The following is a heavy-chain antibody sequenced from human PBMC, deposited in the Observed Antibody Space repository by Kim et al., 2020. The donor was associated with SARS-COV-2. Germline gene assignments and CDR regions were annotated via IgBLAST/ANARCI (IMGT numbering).Heavy chain of an antibody. Sequence: GGSLRLSCAASGFTFSSYAMHWVRQAPGKGLEWVAVISYDGSNKYYADSVKGRFTISRDNSKNTLYLQMNSLRAEDTAVYYCACVTYYYDSSGYSGEGYYYGMDVWGQGTTVTVSS. CDR3: ACVTYYYDSSGYSGEGYYYGMDV. CDR1: GFTFSSYA. J-gene: IGHJ6*02. CDR2: ISYDGSNK. D-gene: IGHD3-22*01. V-gene: IGHV3-30*04.